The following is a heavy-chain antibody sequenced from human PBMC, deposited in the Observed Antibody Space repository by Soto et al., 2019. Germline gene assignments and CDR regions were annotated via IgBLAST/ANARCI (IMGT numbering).Heavy chain of an antibody. D-gene: IGHD2-15*01. CDR3: ATRQVGYCSAGSCYSDDDAFDI. CDR1: GYTFTSYD. CDR2: MNPNSGNT. Sequence: GASVKVSCKASGYTFTSYDINWVRQATGQGLEWMGWMNPNSGNTGYAQKFQGRVTMTRNTSISTAYMELSSLRSEDTAVYYCATRQVGYCSAGSCYSDDDAFDIWGQGTMVTVSS. V-gene: IGHV1-8*01. J-gene: IGHJ3*02.